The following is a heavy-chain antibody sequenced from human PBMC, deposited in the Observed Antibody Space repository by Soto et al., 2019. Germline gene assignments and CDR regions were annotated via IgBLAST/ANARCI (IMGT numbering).Heavy chain of an antibody. CDR3: ARYIRGPTVFYFDY. V-gene: IGHV3-23*01. Sequence: GGSLRLSCAASGFTFRSYAMTWVRQAPGKGLEWVSVITYNGDNTFYADSVKGRFTISRDNSKDTVYLQMNSLRAEDTAVYYCARYIRGPTVFYFDYWGPGVLVTVSS. J-gene: IGHJ4*02. CDR2: ITYNGDNT. CDR1: GFTFRSYA. D-gene: IGHD5-18*01.